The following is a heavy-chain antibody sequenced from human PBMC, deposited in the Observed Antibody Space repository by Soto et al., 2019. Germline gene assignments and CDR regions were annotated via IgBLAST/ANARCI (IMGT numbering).Heavy chain of an antibody. Sequence: ETLSLTCTVSGGSISSSSYYWGWIRQPPGKGLEWIGSIYYSGSTYYNPSLKSRVTISVDTSKNQFSLKLSSVTAADTAVYYCASGDSSGYYYEGVFDYWGQGTLVTVSS. CDR3: ASGDSSGYYYEGVFDY. V-gene: IGHV4-39*01. J-gene: IGHJ4*02. D-gene: IGHD3-22*01. CDR2: IYYSGST. CDR1: GGSISSSSYY.